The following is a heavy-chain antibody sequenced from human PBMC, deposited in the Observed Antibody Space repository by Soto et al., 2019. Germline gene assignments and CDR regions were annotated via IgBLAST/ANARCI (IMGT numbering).Heavy chain of an antibody. Sequence: SETLSLTCTVSGASISRGDYYWSWIRQPPGEGLEWIGYVSYSGSTYYIPSLKSRLTISIDTSKNQFSLNLNSLTAADTAVYYCARGVTYDNGGIDAFDIWGQGTMVTVSS. J-gene: IGHJ3*02. CDR1: GASISRGDYY. D-gene: IGHD3-22*01. CDR2: VSYSGST. V-gene: IGHV4-30-4*01. CDR3: ARGVTYDNGGIDAFDI.